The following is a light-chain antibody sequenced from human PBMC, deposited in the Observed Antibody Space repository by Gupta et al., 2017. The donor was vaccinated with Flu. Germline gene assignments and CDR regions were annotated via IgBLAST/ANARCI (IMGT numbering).Light chain of an antibody. CDR3: SSDTSSSGVV. CDR1: SSDVGGYNY. J-gene: IGLJ2*01. V-gene: IGLV2-14*01. CDR2: EVS. Sequence: SALTQPASVAVSPGQSITISCTGTSSDVGGYNYVSWYQQHPGKAHKLMIYEVSNRSAGVANRFSGSKSGNTASLTISVPEEEDEDDYYYSSDTSSSGVVFGGGTKLTVL.